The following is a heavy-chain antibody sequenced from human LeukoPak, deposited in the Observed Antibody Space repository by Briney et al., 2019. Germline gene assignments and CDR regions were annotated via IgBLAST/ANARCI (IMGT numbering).Heavy chain of an antibody. CDR2: VHPSEGT. Sequence: SETLSLACAVSGGSVSHSNWWTWVRQSPGKGLEWIGEVHPSEGTNYNPSLKSRVTISVDTSKNQFSLKLSSVTAADTAVYYCARGPNYDYVWGSYRYSPLYFDYWGQGTLVTVSS. J-gene: IGHJ4*02. V-gene: IGHV4-4*02. CDR3: ARGPNYDYVWGSYRYSPLYFDY. D-gene: IGHD3-16*02. CDR1: GGSVSHSNW.